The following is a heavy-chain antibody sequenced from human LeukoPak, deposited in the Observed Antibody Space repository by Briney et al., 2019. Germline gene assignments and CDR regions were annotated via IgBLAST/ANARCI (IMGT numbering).Heavy chain of an antibody. D-gene: IGHD2/OR15-2a*01. CDR2: IYYSGST. V-gene: IGHV4-39*01. CDR3: AKNTGSSYY. CDR1: GGSISSSSYY. Sequence: PSETLSLTCTVSGGSISSSSYYWGWIRQPPGKGLEWIGSIYYSGSTYYNPSLKSRVTISVDTSKNQFSLKLTSVTDADTALYYCAKNTGSSYYWGQGILVTVSS. J-gene: IGHJ4*02.